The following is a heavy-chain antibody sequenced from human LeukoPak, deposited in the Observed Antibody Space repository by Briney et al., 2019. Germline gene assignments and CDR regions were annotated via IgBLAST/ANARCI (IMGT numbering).Heavy chain of an antibody. V-gene: IGHV3-7*01. CDR2: MDPTGSQK. J-gene: IGHJ4*02. CDR1: PFTFNGSW. CDR3: AIWTSGNY. D-gene: IGHD1-1*01. Sequence: GGSLRLSCADSPFTFNGSWMNWVRQAPGKGLEWVANMDPTGSQKRYVDSVRGRFTISKDNPGASLYLDMHSLRAEDTAIYYCAIWTSGNYWGQGTLVTVSS.